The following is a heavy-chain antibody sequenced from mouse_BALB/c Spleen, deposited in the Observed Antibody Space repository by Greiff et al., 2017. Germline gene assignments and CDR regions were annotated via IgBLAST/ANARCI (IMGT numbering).Heavy chain of an antibody. V-gene: IGHV1-26*01. D-gene: IGHD3-2*02. CDR2: INPYNGAT. J-gene: IGHJ4*01. CDR3: AREALRMDY. CDR1: GYSFTGYY. Sequence: EVQLQQSGPELVKPGASVKISCKASGYSFTGYYMHWVKQSHVKSLEWIGRINPYNGATSYNQNFKDKASLTVDKSSSTAYMELHSLTSEDSAVYYCAREALRMDYWGQGTSVTVSS.